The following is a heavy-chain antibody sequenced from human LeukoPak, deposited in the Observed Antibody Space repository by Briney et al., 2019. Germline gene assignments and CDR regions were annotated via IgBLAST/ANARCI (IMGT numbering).Heavy chain of an antibody. J-gene: IGHJ4*02. D-gene: IGHD3-10*01. CDR2: ISGSGGST. CDR1: GFTFSSYA. CDR3: ANVMVRGVPLDY. Sequence: GFLRLSCAAAGFTFSSYAMSWVRQAPGKGLEWVSAISGSGGSTYYADSVKGRFTISRDNPKNTLYLQMNSLRAEDTAVYYCANVMVRGVPLDYWGQGTLVTVSS. V-gene: IGHV3-23*01.